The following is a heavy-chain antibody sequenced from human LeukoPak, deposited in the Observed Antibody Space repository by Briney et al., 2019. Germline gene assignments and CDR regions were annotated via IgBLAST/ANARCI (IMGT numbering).Heavy chain of an antibody. J-gene: IGHJ5*02. CDR2: INHSGST. V-gene: IGHV4-34*01. Sequence: SETLSLTCAVYGGSFSGYYWSWIRQPPGKGLEWIGEINHSGSTNYNPSLKSRVTISVDTSKNQFSLKLSSVTAADTAVYYCARGPTRYCSGGSCYPTRFDPWGQGTLVTVSS. D-gene: IGHD2-15*01. CDR3: ARGPTRYCSGGSCYPTRFDP. CDR1: GGSFSGYY.